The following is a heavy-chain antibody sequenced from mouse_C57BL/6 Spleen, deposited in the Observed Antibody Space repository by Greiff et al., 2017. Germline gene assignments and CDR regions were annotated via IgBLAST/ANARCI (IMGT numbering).Heavy chain of an antibody. CDR3: ARAPDGYYVGWFAY. CDR1: GYTFTDYN. Sequence: VQLQQSEPELVKPGASVKMSCKASGYTFTDYNMHWVKQSHGKSLEWIGYINPNNGGTSYNQKFKGKATLTVNKSSSTAYMELRSLTSEDSAVYYCARAPDGYYVGWFAYWGQGTLVTVSA. D-gene: IGHD2-3*01. CDR2: INPNNGGT. V-gene: IGHV1-22*01. J-gene: IGHJ3*01.